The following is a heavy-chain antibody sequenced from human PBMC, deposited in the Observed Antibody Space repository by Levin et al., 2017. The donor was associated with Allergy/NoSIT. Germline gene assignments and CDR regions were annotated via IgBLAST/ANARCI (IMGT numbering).Heavy chain of an antibody. CDR1: GFTFSNYA. D-gene: IGHD4-17*01. CDR3: AKKSGGDHGSVVDY. J-gene: IGHJ4*02. Sequence: GASVKVSCAASGFTFSNYAMSWVRQAPGKGLQWVSVYSSSGGSTSYADSVKGRFTISRDNSKNTLYLQMNSLRAEDTAVYYCAKKSGGDHGSVVDYWGQGTLVTVSS. CDR2: YSSSGGST. V-gene: IGHV3-23*01.